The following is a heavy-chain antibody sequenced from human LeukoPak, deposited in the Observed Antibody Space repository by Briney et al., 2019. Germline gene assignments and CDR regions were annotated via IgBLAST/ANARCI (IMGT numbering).Heavy chain of an antibody. V-gene: IGHV4-34*01. D-gene: IGHD3-22*01. CDR3: ARHPRYITMIVVDAFDI. CDR2: INHSGST. J-gene: IGHJ3*02. CDR1: GGSFNAYY. Sequence: SETLSLTCAVYGGSFNAYYWTWLRQPPGKGLEWIGEINHSGSTNYNPSLKSRVTISVDTSKNQFSLKLSSVTAADTAVYYCARHPRYITMIVVDAFDIWGQGTMVTVSS.